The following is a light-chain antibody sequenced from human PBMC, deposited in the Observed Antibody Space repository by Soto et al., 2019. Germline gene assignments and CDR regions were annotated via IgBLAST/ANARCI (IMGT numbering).Light chain of an antibody. CDR1: SSNIGTFY. CDR2: IDN. Sequence: QSVMTQQPSASSTPGQTVTISCSGSSSNIGTFYVYWYQHVPGTAPKLLIYIDNQRPSGIPDRFSGSKSGTSASLAISGLRSEDEADYYCAAWDNTLNAYVFGTGTKSPS. V-gene: IGLV1-47*02. CDR3: AAWDNTLNAYV. J-gene: IGLJ1*01.